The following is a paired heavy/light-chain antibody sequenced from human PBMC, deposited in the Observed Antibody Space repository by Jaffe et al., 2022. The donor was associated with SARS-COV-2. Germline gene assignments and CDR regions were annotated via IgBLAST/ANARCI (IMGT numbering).Heavy chain of an antibody. V-gene: IGHV3-15*01. CDR3: TTGLGWEKSPLDY. D-gene: IGHD4-17*01. CDR2: IKSKADGGTI. CDR1: GFTFSNAW. J-gene: IGHJ4*02. Sequence: EAQLVESGGGLVKPDESLRLSCAASGFTFSNAWMSWVRQAPGKGLEWVGLIKSKADGGTIDYAAPVKGRFIISRDDAKDTLYLQMSSLKTEDTAVYYCTTGLGWEKSPLDYWGQGTLVTVSS.
Light chain of an antibody. J-gene: IGKJ2*01. CDR3: RQYYSAPRT. Sequence: DIVMTQSPDSLAVSLGERATINCKSSQSVLYSSTNKNYLAWYQQKPGQPPKLLIYWASTRESGVPDRFSGSGSGTDFTLTISSLQAEDVAVYYCRQYYSAPRTFGQGTKLEIK. CDR2: WAS. CDR1: QSVLYSSTNKNY. V-gene: IGKV4-1*01.